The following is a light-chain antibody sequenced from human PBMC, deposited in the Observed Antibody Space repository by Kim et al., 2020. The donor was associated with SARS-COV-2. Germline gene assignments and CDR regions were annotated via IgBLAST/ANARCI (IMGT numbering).Light chain of an antibody. Sequence: SASVGDRVTITCRASQFIRNYLAWYQQKPGKGPTLLIFGASTLHSGVPSRFSGSGSGTDFTLTISSLQPEDVASYYCQSYNSAPVPFGGGTRVEI. CDR1: QFIRNY. J-gene: IGKJ4*01. CDR3: QSYNSAPVP. V-gene: IGKV1-27*01. CDR2: GAS.